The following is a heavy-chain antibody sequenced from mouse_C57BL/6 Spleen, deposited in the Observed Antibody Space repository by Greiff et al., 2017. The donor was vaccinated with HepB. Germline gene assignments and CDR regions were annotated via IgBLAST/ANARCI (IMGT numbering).Heavy chain of an antibody. J-gene: IGHJ1*03. CDR1: GYTFTSYW. CDR2: IDPSDSYT. Sequence: VQLQQPGAELVMPGASVKLSCKASGYTFTSYWMHWVKQRPGQGLEWIGEIDPSDSYTNYNQKFKGKSTLTVDKSSSTAYMQLSSLTSEDSAVYYCARSGITTVVEGYFDVWGTGTTVTVSS. V-gene: IGHV1-69*01. D-gene: IGHD1-1*01. CDR3: ARSGITTVVEGYFDV.